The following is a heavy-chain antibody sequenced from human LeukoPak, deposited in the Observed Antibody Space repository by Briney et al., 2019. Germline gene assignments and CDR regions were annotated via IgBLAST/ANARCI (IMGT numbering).Heavy chain of an antibody. V-gene: IGHV3-30-3*01. D-gene: IGHD5-18*01. CDR3: ARDRGYSYGFNWFDP. CDR2: ISYDGSNK. CDR1: GFTFSGYA. J-gene: IGHJ5*02. Sequence: GGSLRLSCAASGFTFSGYAMHWVRLAPGKGLEWVAVISYDGSNKYYADSVKGRFTISRDNSKNTLYLQMNSLRAEDTAVYYCARDRGYSYGFNWFDPWGQGPLVTVSS.